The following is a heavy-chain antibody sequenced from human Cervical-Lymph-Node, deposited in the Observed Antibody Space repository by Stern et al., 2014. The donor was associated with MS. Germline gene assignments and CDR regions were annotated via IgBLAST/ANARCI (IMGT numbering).Heavy chain of an antibody. J-gene: IGHJ5*02. CDR3: ARDPYYDILTGYQGNWFDP. CDR2: INPSGGRT. CDR1: GYTFTSYY. V-gene: IGHV1-46*01. D-gene: IGHD3-9*01. Sequence: VQLVESGGEVKKSGASVKVSCKASGYTFTSYYMHWVRQAPGQGLEWMGIINPSGGRTTYAQKFQGRVTMTRDTSTNTVYMELSSLRSEDTAVYYCARDPYYDILTGYQGNWFDPWGQGTQVTVSS.